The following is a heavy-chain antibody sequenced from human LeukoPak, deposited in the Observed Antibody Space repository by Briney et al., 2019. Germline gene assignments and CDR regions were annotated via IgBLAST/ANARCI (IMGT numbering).Heavy chain of an antibody. J-gene: IGHJ4*02. V-gene: IGHV4-59*11. Sequence: SETLSLTCTVSGGSINSHYWSWIRQPPGKGLEWIGYIYYSGSTNYNPSLKSRVTISVDTSKNQFSLKLSSVTAADTAVYYCARYGYCSGGSCYDFDYWGQGTLVTVSS. CDR1: GGSINSHY. CDR3: ARYGYCSGGSCYDFDY. CDR2: IYYSGST. D-gene: IGHD2-15*01.